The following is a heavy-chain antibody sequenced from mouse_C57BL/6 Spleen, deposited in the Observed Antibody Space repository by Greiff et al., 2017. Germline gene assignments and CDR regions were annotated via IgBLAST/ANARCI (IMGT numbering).Heavy chain of an antibody. V-gene: IGHV7-3*01. CDR2: IRNKANGYTT. CDR3: ARNDGSSAWFAY. J-gene: IGHJ3*01. CDR1: GFTFTDYY. D-gene: IGHD1-1*01. Sequence: EVQLQQSGGGLVQPGGSLSLSCAASGFTFTDYYMSWVRQPPGKALEWLGFIRNKANGYTTEYSASVKGRFTISRDNSQSILYLQMNALRAEDSATYYCARNDGSSAWFAYWGQGTLVTVSA.